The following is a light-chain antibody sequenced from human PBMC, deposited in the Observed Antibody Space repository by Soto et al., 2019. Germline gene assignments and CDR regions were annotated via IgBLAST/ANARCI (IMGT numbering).Light chain of an antibody. CDR3: QVWDSSSDHWV. V-gene: IGLV3-21*04. Sequence: SYELTQPPSVSVAPGKTARITCGGNDIGSESVQWYQQRPGQAPVLVIYYDTYRPSGIPERFSGSNSGNTATLTISSVEAGDEADYYCQVWDSSSDHWVFGGGTKLTVL. CDR1: DIGSES. J-gene: IGLJ3*02. CDR2: YDT.